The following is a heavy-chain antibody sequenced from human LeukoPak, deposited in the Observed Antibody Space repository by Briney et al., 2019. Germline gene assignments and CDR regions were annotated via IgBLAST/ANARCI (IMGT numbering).Heavy chain of an antibody. J-gene: IGHJ4*01. Sequence: GRSLTLSCTASGFTFGDYAMSWFRQPPGKGLEWVGFIRSKAYGGTTEYAASVKGIFTISRDDSKSIAYLQMNSLKTEDTAVYYCASTASTVTTMGYYFDDWGQGTLVTASS. CDR1: GFTFGDYA. D-gene: IGHD4-17*01. V-gene: IGHV3-49*03. CDR2: IRSKAYGGTT. CDR3: ASTASTVTTMGYYFDD.